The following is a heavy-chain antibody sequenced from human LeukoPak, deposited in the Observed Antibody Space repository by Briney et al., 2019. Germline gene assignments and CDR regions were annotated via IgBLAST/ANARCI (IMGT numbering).Heavy chain of an antibody. CDR1: GYTFTSYG. J-gene: IGHJ6*02. CDR2: ISAYNGNT. CDR3: ARELPVAGPTSLYYYYYGMDV. D-gene: IGHD6-19*01. Sequence: GASVKVSCKASGYTFTSYGISWVRQAPGQGLEWMGRISAYNGNTNYAQKLQGRVTMTTDTSTSTAYMELRSLRSDDTAVYYCARELPVAGPTSLYYYYYGMDVWGQGTTVTVSS. V-gene: IGHV1-18*01.